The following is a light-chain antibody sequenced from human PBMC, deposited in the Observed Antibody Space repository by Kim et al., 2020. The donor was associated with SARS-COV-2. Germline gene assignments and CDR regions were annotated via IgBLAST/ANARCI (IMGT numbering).Light chain of an antibody. V-gene: IGKV1-39*01. J-gene: IGKJ2*01. Sequence: DIQMTQSPSSLSASIGDTVTINCRASETVFDYLVWYRQTPGGSPELLIYGASNLFTAVPSRFSASGYETLFTLTITGVQPDDFATYHCQQSHVAPYTFGQGTKLEIK. CDR3: QQSHVAPYT. CDR2: GAS. CDR1: ETVFDY.